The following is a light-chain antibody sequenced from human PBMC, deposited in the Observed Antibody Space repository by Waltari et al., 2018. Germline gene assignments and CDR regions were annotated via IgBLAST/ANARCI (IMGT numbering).Light chain of an antibody. CDR1: QSVLPSSTNKNH. V-gene: IGKV4-1*01. CDR2: WAS. J-gene: IGKJ5*01. CDR3: QQYYPGSRA. Sequence: DIVMTQSPDSLAVSLGERATINCKSSQSVLPSSTNKNHLAWYQKKPGQPPKVLIYWASTRESGVPDRFSGGGSGTDFTLTVSSLQAEDVAVYYCQQYYPGSRAFGQGTRLQI.